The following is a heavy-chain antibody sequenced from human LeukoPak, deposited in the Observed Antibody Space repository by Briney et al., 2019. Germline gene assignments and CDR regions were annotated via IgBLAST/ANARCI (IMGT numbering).Heavy chain of an antibody. V-gene: IGHV1-69*04. CDR3: ARGDYYYGMDV. Sequence: ASVKVSCKASGGTFSSYAISWVRQAPGQGLEWMGRIIPILGIANYAQKFQGRVTITADKSTSTACMELSSLRSEDTAVYYCARGDYYYGMDVWGQGTTVTVSS. CDR1: GGTFSSYA. J-gene: IGHJ6*02. CDR2: IIPILGIA.